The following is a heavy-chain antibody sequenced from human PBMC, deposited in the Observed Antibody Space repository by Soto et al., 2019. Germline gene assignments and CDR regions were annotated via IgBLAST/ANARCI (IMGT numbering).Heavy chain of an antibody. D-gene: IGHD6-13*01. CDR2: IYYSGST. J-gene: IGHJ5*02. CDR3: ARGPGIAAADDRFDP. V-gene: IGHV4-61*01. Sequence: PSETLSLTCIVSGDSVTTGSYFWSWIRQPPGKGLEWIGYIYYSGSTNYNPSLKSRVTISVDTSKNQFSLKLSSVTAADTAVYYCARGPGIAAADDRFDPWGQGTLVTVSS. CDR1: GDSVTTGSYF.